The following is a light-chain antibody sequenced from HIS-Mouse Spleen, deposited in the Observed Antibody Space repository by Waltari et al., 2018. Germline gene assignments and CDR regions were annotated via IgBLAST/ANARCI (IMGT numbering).Light chain of an antibody. CDR1: QSISSW. CDR3: QQYNSYIFT. CDR2: KAS. J-gene: IGKJ3*01. V-gene: IGKV1-5*03. Sequence: DIQMTQSPSTLSASVGDRVTITCRASQSISSWLAWYQQKPGKAPKLLIYKASSLESGVPSRFSGSGSGTEVTLTISSLQPDDFATYYCQQYNSYIFTFGPGTKVDIK.